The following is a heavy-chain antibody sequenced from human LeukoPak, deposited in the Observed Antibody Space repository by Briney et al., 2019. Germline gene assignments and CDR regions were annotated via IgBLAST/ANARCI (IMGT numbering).Heavy chain of an antibody. Sequence: GGSLRLSCAASGFTFSGYLMNWVRQAPGKGLEWGANIKQDGNEKNFVDSVKGRFTVSRDNAKNSLFLQMNSLRAEDTAVYYCARGAHYYHQYMEGWGNGATVTVCS. CDR2: IKQDGNEK. CDR3: ARGAHYYHQYMEG. CDR1: GFTFSGYL. J-gene: IGHJ6*03. V-gene: IGHV3-7*01.